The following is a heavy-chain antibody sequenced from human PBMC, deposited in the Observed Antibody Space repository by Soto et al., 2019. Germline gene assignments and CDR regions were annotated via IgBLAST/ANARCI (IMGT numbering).Heavy chain of an antibody. CDR1: GFTISTYA. CDR3: ATYDFWSSYSLDY. CDR2: ISGNGFST. D-gene: IGHD3-3*01. J-gene: IGHJ4*02. Sequence: PGGSLRLSCAASGFTISTYAMSWVRQAPGQGLEWVSAISGNGFSTYYADSVKGRFTISRDNSKNTLYLQMNSLRADNTAVYYCATYDFWSSYSLDYWGQGTLVTVSS. V-gene: IGHV3-23*01.